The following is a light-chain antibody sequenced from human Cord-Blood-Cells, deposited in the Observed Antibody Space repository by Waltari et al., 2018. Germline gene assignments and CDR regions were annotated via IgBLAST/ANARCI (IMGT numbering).Light chain of an antibody. V-gene: IGKV3-20*01. CDR2: GTS. J-gene: IGKJ2*01. CDR3: QQYGSSPYT. Sequence: ELVLTQSPGTLSLSPGERATLSCRASQSVSSSYLAWYQQKPGQAPRLLIYGTSSRGTGIPDRLSGSGSGTDFTRTISRQEPEEFAVYYCQQYGSSPYTFGQGTKLEIK. CDR1: QSVSSSY.